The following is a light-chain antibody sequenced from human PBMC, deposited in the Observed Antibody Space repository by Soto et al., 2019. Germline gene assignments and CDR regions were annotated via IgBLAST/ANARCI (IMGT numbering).Light chain of an antibody. CDR2: GNS. J-gene: IGLJ2*01. V-gene: IGLV1-40*01. CDR3: QSYDSSLSGWKV. Sequence: QSVLTQPPSVSGAPGQRVTTSCTGSSSNIGAGYDVHWYQQLPGTAPKLLIYGNSNRPSGVPDRFSGSNSGTSASLAITGLQAEDEADYYCQSYDSSLSGWKVFGGGTKLTVL. CDR1: SSNIGAGYD.